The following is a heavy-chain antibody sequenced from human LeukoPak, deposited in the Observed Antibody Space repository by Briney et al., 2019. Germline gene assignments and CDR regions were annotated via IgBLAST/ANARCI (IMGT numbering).Heavy chain of an antibody. J-gene: IGHJ6*03. D-gene: IGHD3-10*01. CDR3: AREEAPRYYYYGSGSYYNDYYYYYYYMDV. CDR1: GYTSTSYY. Sequence: ASVKVSCKASGYTSTSYYMHWVRQAPGQGLEWMGIINPSGGSTSYAQKFQGRVTMTRDTSTSTVYMELSSLRSEDTAVYYCAREEAPRYYYYGSGSYYNDYYYYYYYMDVWGKGTTVTVSS. V-gene: IGHV1-46*01. CDR2: INPSGGST.